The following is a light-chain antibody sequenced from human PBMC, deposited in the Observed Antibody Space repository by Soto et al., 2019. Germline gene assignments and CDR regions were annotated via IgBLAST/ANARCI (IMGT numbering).Light chain of an antibody. Sequence: EILMTQSPATLSVSPGERATLSCRASQSVDSSYLAWYQQKPGQAPRLLIYGASSRATGIPDRFSGSGSGTDGTLTISSLEPEDFEVYDCQQRRSWQVTFGQGTRLEI. V-gene: IGKV3D-20*02. CDR1: QSVDSSY. J-gene: IGKJ5*01. CDR3: QQRRSWQVT. CDR2: GAS.